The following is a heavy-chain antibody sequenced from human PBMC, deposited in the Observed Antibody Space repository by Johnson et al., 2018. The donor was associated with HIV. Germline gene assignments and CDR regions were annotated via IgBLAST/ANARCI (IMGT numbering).Heavy chain of an antibody. Sequence: QVQLVESGGGVVQPGRSLRLSCAASGFTFSSYAMHWVRQAPGKGLEWVAVISFDGSNKYYADSVKGRFPISRDNSKNTLYLQMNSLRAGDTALYFCAREESIVVVIAIQAFDIWGQGTMVTVSS. V-gene: IGHV3-30*04. CDR1: GFTFSSYA. D-gene: IGHD2-21*01. CDR2: ISFDGSNK. CDR3: AREESIVVVIAIQAFDI. J-gene: IGHJ3*02.